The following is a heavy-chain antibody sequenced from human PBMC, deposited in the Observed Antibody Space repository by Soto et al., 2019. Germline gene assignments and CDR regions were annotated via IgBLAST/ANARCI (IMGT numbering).Heavy chain of an antibody. D-gene: IGHD6-6*01. CDR1: EFTFSNYA. CDR2: ISANGGAT. Sequence: GGSLRLSCAASEFTFSNYAMSWVRQAPGKGLEWVSTISANGGATYFADSVKGRFTISRDNSKNTLYLQVNSLRAEDTAVYYCAKGGTYSTSPLNYWGQGTLVTVSS. V-gene: IGHV3-23*01. J-gene: IGHJ4*02. CDR3: AKGGTYSTSPLNY.